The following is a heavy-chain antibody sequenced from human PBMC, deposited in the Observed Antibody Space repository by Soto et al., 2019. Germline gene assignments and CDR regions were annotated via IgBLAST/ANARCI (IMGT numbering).Heavy chain of an antibody. CDR2: IYHSGST. D-gene: IGHD4-17*01. CDR3: ARDDYGGNSPY. Sequence: TLSLTCAVSGYSISSGYYWGWIRQPPGKGLEWIGSIYHSGSTYYNPSLKSRVTISVDTSKNQFSLKLSSVTAADTAVYYCARDDYGGNSPYWGQGTPVTVSS. V-gene: IGHV4-38-2*02. J-gene: IGHJ4*02. CDR1: GYSISSGYY.